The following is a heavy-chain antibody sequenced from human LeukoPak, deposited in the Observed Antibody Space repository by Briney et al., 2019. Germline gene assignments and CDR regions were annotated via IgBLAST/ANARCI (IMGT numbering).Heavy chain of an antibody. CDR2: ISWASEKI. D-gene: IGHD1-26*01. J-gene: IGHJ4*02. CDR1: GFTFNDYV. CDR3: ANVRSPVGY. Sequence: GRSLRLSCAASGFTFNDYVMHWVRHAPGKGLEWVSGISWASEKIAYADSVKGRFTISRDNAKNSLYLQMNSLRAEDTAVYYCANVRSPVGYWGQGTLVTVSS. V-gene: IGHV3-9*01.